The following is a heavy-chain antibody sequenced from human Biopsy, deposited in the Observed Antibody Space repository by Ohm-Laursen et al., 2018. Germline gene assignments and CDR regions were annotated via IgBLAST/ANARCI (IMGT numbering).Heavy chain of an antibody. J-gene: IGHJ5*02. V-gene: IGHV4-59*12. CDR1: GGSISSYY. CDR2: ISSGGYR. D-gene: IGHD3-10*01. CDR3: ARAPYVSGSFGWFDP. Sequence: GTLSLTWTVSGGSISSYYWNWIRQPPGKGLEWIGYISSGGYRKYTPSLQSLITISMDTSRNQFSLRLNSVTSADTAVYYCARAPYVSGSFGWFDPWGQGIVVTVSS.